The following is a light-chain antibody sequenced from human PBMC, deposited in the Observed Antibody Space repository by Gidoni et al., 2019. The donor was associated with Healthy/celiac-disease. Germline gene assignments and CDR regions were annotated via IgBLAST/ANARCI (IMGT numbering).Light chain of an antibody. J-gene: IGKJ2*04. Sequence: DIQMTQSPSTLSASVGDRVTITCRASQSISSWLAWYQQKPGKAPKLLIYKASSLESGVQSRFSGSGSGTEFTLTISSLQPDEFATYYCQQYNSYCSFGQGTKLEIK. V-gene: IGKV1-5*03. CDR1: QSISSW. CDR3: QQYNSYCS. CDR2: KAS.